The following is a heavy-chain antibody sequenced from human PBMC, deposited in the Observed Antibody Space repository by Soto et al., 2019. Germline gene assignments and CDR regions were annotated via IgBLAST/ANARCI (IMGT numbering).Heavy chain of an antibody. CDR1: GGTISSYY. V-gene: IGHV4-59*08. CDR3: ARKSRSSGSCFDS. Sequence: PSGTTYLACSVYGGTISSYYWGWIRQPPGKGLEWIGYSYYSGSTNYNPSLKSRVTISVDRSKNQFSLRLSSVTAADTAVYYCARKSRSSGSCFDSWGQGTLVTVSS. CDR2: SYYSGST. D-gene: IGHD3-10*01. J-gene: IGHJ4*02.